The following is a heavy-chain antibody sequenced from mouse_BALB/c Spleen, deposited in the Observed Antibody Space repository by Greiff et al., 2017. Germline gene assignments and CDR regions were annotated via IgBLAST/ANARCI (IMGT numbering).Heavy chain of an antibody. V-gene: IGHV3-2*02. CDR3: ARLMITTKGYAMDY. CDR2: ISYSGST. Sequence: DVKLQESGPGLVKPSQSLSLTCTVTGYSITSDYAWNWIRQFPGNKLEWMGYISYSGSTSYNPSLKSRISITRDTSKNQFFLQLNSVTTEDTATYYCARLMITTKGYAMDYWGQGTSVTVSS. CDR1: GYSITSDYA. J-gene: IGHJ4*01. D-gene: IGHD2-4*01.